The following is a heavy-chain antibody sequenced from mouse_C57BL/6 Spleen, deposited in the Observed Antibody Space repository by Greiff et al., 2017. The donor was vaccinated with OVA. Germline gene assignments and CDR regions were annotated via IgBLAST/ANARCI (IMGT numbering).Heavy chain of an antibody. J-gene: IGHJ3*01. Sequence: VQLQQPGAELVRPGSSVKLSCKASGYTFTSYWMHWVKQRPIQGLEWIGNIDPSDSETHYNQKFKDKATLTVDKSSSTAYMQLSSLTSEDSSVYYCARGDYEGFLYFAYWGQGTLVTVSA. V-gene: IGHV1-52*01. CDR2: IDPSDSET. CDR3: ARGDYEGFLYFAY. CDR1: GYTFTSYW. D-gene: IGHD2-4*01.